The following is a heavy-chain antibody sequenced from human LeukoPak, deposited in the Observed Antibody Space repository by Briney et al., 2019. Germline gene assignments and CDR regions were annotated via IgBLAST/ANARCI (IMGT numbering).Heavy chain of an antibody. Sequence: GSLRLSCAASGFTFSSYEMNWVRQPPGKGLEWIGSIYYSGSTYYNPSLKSRVTISVETSKYQFSLKLRSVTAADTVVYYCATPLEKFGELDYYYYYMDVWGKGTTVTISS. J-gene: IGHJ6*03. CDR2: IYYSGST. D-gene: IGHD3-10*01. CDR3: ATPLEKFGELDYYYYYMDV. CDR1: GFTFSSYE. V-gene: IGHV4-39*07.